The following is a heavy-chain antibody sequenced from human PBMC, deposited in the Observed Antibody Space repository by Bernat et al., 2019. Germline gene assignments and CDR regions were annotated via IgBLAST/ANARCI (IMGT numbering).Heavy chain of an antibody. D-gene: IGHD4-11*01. CDR2: INSDGSST. J-gene: IGHJ5*02. CDR1: GFTFSSYW. Sequence: QPGGSLRLSCAASGFTFSSYWMHWVRQAPGKGLVWVSRINSDGSSTSYADSVKGRFTISRDNAKNTLYLQMTSLRAEDTAVYYCARDESLGYSNHPANNWFDAWGQGTLVTVSS. CDR3: ARDESLGYSNHPANNWFDA. V-gene: IGHV3-74*01.